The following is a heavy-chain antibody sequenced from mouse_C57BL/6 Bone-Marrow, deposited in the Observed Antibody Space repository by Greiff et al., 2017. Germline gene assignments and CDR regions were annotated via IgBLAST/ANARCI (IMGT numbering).Heavy chain of an antibody. J-gene: IGHJ2*01. CDR2: IYPGSGIT. V-gene: IGHV1-76*01. Sequence: VQLQQSGAELVRPGASVKLSCKASGYTFTDYYINWVKQRPGQGLEWIARIYPGSGITYYNEKFKGKATLTAAKSSSTAHMQLSSLTSEDSAVYFCARRGNYFDYWGQGTTLTVSS. CDR3: ARRGNYFDY. CDR1: GYTFTDYY.